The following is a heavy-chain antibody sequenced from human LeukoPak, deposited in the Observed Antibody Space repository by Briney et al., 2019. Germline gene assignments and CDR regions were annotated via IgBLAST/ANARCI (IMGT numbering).Heavy chain of an antibody. J-gene: IGHJ6*02. CDR1: GGSISSYY. D-gene: IGHD6-13*01. Sequence: SETLSLTCTVSGGSISSYYWSWIRQPPGKGLEWIGYIYYSGSTNYNPSLKSRVTISVATSKNQFSLKLSSVTAADTAVYYCARVGTSAAGTSAYYYYGMDVWGQGTTVTVSS. V-gene: IGHV4-59*01. CDR3: ARVGTSAAGTSAYYYYGMDV. CDR2: IYYSGST.